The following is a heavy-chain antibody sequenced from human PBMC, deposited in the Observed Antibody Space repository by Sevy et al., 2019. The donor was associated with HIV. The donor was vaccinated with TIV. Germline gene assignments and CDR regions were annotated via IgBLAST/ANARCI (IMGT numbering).Heavy chain of an antibody. Sequence: GGSLRLSCAASGFIFSDYAMSWVRQAPGKGLEWVSSISGGDDSTYYAESVKGRFTVSRDNSKKTLYLQMNTLRAEDTALYYCAKFGDYYDSGGYYWYFDFWGRGTLVTVSS. CDR2: ISGGDDST. V-gene: IGHV3-23*01. CDR3: AKFGDYYDSGGYYWYFDF. CDR1: GFIFSDYA. D-gene: IGHD3-22*01. J-gene: IGHJ2*01.